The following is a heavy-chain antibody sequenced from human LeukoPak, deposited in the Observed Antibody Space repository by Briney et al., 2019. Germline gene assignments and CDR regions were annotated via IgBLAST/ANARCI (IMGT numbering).Heavy chain of an antibody. CDR1: GFTFSRYW. Sequence: GGSLRLSCAASGFTFSRYWMRWVRQAPGKGLEGVANIKNDGSEEYYVDSVKGRFTISRGNARNSLFLQMNSLTVEDTAVYYCARAIRGSAVDTGDRWGQGTLVTVSS. D-gene: IGHD3-10*01. V-gene: IGHV3-7*01. CDR2: IKNDGSEE. CDR3: ARAIRGSAVDTGDR. J-gene: IGHJ4*02.